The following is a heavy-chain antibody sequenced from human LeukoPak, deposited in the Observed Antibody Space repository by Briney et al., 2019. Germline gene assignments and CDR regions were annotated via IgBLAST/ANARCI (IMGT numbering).Heavy chain of an antibody. Sequence: AESLHISCKVSGYRFTSYWISWVRQMPGKGLEWMGRIDPSDSYTKYSPSFQGHVTISADKSISTAYLQWSSLKASDTAIYYCARRPEYSSGWYYFDCWGQGTLVTVST. CDR2: IDPSDSYT. J-gene: IGHJ4*02. CDR3: ARRPEYSSGWYYFDC. D-gene: IGHD6-19*01. V-gene: IGHV5-10-1*01. CDR1: GYRFTSYW.